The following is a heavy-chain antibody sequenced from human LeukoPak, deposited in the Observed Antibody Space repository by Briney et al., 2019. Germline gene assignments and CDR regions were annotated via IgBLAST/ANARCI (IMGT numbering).Heavy chain of an antibody. CDR2: ISGSAGST. Sequence: QPGGSLRLSCAASGFTFSSYAMTWVRQAPGKGLEWVSAISGSAGSTYYADSVKGRFTISRDNSKNTLYLQMNSLRAEDTAVYYCARDDPGGVADISHWGQGTLVTVSS. D-gene: IGHD3-16*01. CDR1: GFTFSSYA. CDR3: ARDDPGGVADISH. J-gene: IGHJ4*02. V-gene: IGHV3-23*01.